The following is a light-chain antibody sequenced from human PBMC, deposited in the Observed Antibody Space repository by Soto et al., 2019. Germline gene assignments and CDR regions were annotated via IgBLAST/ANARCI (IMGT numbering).Light chain of an antibody. CDR1: QSVSSN. J-gene: IGKJ2*01. Sequence: EIVMTQSPATLSVSPGERATLSCRASQSVSSNLAWYQQKPGQAPRLLIYGASTRATGIPARFSGSGSGTXXXXXXXXXXSEXFAVYXXXQYNNWPPYTFGQGTKLEIK. V-gene: IGKV3-15*01. CDR2: GAS. CDR3: XQYNNWPPYT.